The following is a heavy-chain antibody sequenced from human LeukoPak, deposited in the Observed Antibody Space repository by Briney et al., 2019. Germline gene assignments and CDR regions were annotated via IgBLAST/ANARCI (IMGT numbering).Heavy chain of an antibody. CDR1: GGSFSGYY. CDR2: INHSGST. D-gene: IGHD6-6*01. V-gene: IGHV4-34*01. CDR3: ARRRGIGAARPYGYYYMGV. J-gene: IGHJ6*03. Sequence: SETLSLTCAVYGGSFSGYYWSWIRQPPGKGLEWIGEINHSGSTNYNPSLKSRVTISVDTSKNQFSLKLSSVTAADTAVYYCARRRGIGAARPYGYYYMGVWGKGTTVTVSS.